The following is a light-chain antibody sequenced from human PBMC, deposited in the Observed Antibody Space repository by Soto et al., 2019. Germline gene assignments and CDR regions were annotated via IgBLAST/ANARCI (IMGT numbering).Light chain of an antibody. J-gene: IGKJ1*01. V-gene: IGKV3-20*01. CDR3: QQYGGSPPT. Sequence: EIVLTQSQGTLSLSPGESAALSCRASQSISNNFLAWYQRKPGQAPRLLIYGASYRATDIPYRFSGSGSGTGFTLTITRLEPDDFAVYYCQQYGGSPPTFGQGTTVEVK. CDR1: QSISNNF. CDR2: GAS.